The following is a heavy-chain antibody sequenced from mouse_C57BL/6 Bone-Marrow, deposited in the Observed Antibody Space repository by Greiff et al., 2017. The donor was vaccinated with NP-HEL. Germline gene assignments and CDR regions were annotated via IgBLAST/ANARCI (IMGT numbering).Heavy chain of an antibody. J-gene: IGHJ2*01. CDR1: GFTFTDYY. V-gene: IGHV7-3*01. Sequence: EVKLMESGGGLVQPGGSLSLSCAASGFTFTDYYMSWVRQPPGKALEWLGFIRNKANGYTTEYSASVKGRFTISRDNSQSILYLQMNALRAEDSATYHCARYKSPFFDYWGQGTTLTVSS. CDR3: ARYKSPFFDY. CDR2: IRNKANGYTT.